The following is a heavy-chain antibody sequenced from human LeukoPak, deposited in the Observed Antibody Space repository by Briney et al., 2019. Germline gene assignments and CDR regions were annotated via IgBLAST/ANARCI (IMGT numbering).Heavy chain of an antibody. D-gene: IGHD2-2*01. J-gene: IGHJ4*02. V-gene: IGHV3-23*01. CDR3: AKGIVVVPAATYFDY. CDR1: GVTFTTDA. CDR2: ISGSVGST. Sequence: GGSLRLSCAASGVTFTTDAMSWVRQAPGKGLGWVSAISGSVGSTSYADSVKGRFTISRDNSKNTLYLQINSLGAEDTAVYYCAKGIVVVPAATYFDYWGQGTLVTVSS.